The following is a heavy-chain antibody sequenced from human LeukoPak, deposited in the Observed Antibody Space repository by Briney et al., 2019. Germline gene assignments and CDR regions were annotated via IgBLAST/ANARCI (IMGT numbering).Heavy chain of an antibody. Sequence: GGSLRLSCAASGFTFSSYSMNWVRQAPGKGLEWPSSISSSSSYIYYADSVKGRFTISRDNAKNSLYLQMNSLRAEDTAVYYCARDYYDSSGYYVEKRFDYWGQGTLVTVSS. CDR1: GFTFSSYS. CDR3: ARDYYDSSGYYVEKRFDY. D-gene: IGHD3-22*01. J-gene: IGHJ4*02. V-gene: IGHV3-21*01. CDR2: ISSSSSYI.